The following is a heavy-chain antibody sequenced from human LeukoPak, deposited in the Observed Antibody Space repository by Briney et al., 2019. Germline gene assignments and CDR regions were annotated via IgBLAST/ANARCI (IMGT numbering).Heavy chain of an antibody. CDR2: IIPIFGTA. J-gene: IGHJ6*03. V-gene: IGHV1-69*05. D-gene: IGHD2-2*01. CDR3: ARGNCSSTSCYGYYYYYYMDA. CDR1: GGTFSSYA. Sequence: ASVKVSCKASGGTFSSYAISWVRQAPGQGLEWMGGIIPIFGTANYAQKFQGRVTITTDESTSTAYMELSSLRSEDTAVYYCARGNCSSTSCYGYYYYYYMDAWGKGTTVTVSS.